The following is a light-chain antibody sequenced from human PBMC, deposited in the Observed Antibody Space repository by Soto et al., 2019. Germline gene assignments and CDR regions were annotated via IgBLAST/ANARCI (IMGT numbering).Light chain of an antibody. J-gene: IGKJ4*01. V-gene: IGKV3-20*01. Sequence: EIVMTQSPATLSVSPGQSDTLSCTDSQSVSSSYLAWYQQKPGQAPRLLIYGASSRATGIPDRFSGSGSGTDFTLTISRLDPEDFAVYYCQQYGSSPLTFGGGTKVDIK. CDR1: QSVSSSY. CDR2: GAS. CDR3: QQYGSSPLT.